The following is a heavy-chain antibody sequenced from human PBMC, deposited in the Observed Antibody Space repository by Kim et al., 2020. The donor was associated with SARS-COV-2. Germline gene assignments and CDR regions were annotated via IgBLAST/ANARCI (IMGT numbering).Heavy chain of an antibody. Sequence: SETLSLTCAVSGGSITSDNWWTWVRQPPGKGLEWIGEIYHSGKTNYNPSLKSRVTISLDKSSNNFSLKMTSVTAADTAMYYCVPLGFCSGDDCYPVVLGQGTMVTVSS. CDR3: VPLGFCSGDDCYPVV. CDR1: GGSITSDNW. D-gene: IGHD2-15*01. J-gene: IGHJ3*01. V-gene: IGHV4-4*02. CDR2: IYHSGKT.